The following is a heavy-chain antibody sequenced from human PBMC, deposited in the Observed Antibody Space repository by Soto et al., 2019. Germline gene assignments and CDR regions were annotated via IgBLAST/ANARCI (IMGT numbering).Heavy chain of an antibody. CDR3: ARDDPVPAVPFWDF. CDR2: IIAYNGNK. CDR1: GYNFSKYA. Sequence: ASVRVSCTASGYNFSKYAISCLRPAPGRGLEWMGWIIAYNGNKDFAQKLQRRVAITTDTSTNTAYMELRSLRSDDTAVYFCARDDPVPAVPFWDFWGQGTLVTVS. V-gene: IGHV1-18*04. D-gene: IGHD2-2*02. J-gene: IGHJ4*02.